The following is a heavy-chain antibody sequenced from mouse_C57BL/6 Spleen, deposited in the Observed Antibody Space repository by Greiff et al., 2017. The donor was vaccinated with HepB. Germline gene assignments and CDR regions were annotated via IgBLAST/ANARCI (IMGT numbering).Heavy chain of an antibody. J-gene: IGHJ2*01. CDR3: AHSSGYVGYFDY. CDR1: GFTFSSYA. CDR2: ISDGGSYT. D-gene: IGHD3-2*02. V-gene: IGHV5-4*03. Sequence: EVKLQESGGGLVKPGGSLKLSCAASGFTFSSYAMSWVRQTPEKRLEWVATISDGGSYTYYPDNVKGRFTISRDNAKNNLYLQMSHLKSEDTAMYYCAHSSGYVGYFDYWGQGTTLTVSS.